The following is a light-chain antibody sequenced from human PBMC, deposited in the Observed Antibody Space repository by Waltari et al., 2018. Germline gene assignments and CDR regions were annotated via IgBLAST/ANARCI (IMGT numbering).Light chain of an antibody. Sequence: QSVLTQPPSASGTPGQRVTISCSGSRSNIGNNSVNWYQQLPRTAPKLLMYNTNPRHAGVPDRFSGPSAGTSASLATSGLQSEDEWDYYCSSWDDSLNGPAFGGGTKVTVL. CDR3: SSWDDSLNGPA. CDR2: NTN. CDR1: RSNIGNNS. J-gene: IGLJ3*02. V-gene: IGLV1-44*01.